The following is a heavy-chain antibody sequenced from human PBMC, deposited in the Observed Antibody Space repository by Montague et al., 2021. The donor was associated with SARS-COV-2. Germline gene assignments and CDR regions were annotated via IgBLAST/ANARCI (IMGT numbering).Heavy chain of an antibody. Sequence: SETLSLTYTVSGGSISSFYWSWFRQPPGKGLEWIGYISDSGSTNYNPSLTSRVTTSVDTSKNQFSLKVNSVTAADTAVYYCARHYSATLPAVYWGQGTLVTVSS. CDR1: GGSISSFY. D-gene: IGHD2-15*01. CDR3: ARHYSATLPAVY. J-gene: IGHJ4*02. CDR2: ISDSGST. V-gene: IGHV4-59*08.